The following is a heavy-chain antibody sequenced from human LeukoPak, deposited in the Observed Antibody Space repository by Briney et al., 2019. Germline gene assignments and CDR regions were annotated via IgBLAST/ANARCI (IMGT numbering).Heavy chain of an antibody. V-gene: IGHV5-51*01. CDR1: GYKFTNYW. CDR2: IFLADSDT. D-gene: IGHD6-25*01. Sequence: GESLKISCQASGYKFTNYWIDWVRQMPGKGLEWMGVIFLADSDTRYSPSFEGQVTISADKSIYTAYLQWSSLQTSDTAIYYCATHEVTAAAGTEFDSWGQGTLVTVSS. CDR3: ATHEVTAAAGTEFDS. J-gene: IGHJ4*02.